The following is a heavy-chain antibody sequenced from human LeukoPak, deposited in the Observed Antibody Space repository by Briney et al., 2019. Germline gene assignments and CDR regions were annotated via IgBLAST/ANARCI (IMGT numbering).Heavy chain of an antibody. CDR3: SRRTLMAYNFCH. D-gene: IGHD1-1*01. Sequence: PSETLSLTCTVSGGSISSYYWSWIRQPPGKGLEWIGYIYYSGSTNYNPSLKSRVTISVDTSKNQFSLKLSSVTAAATAVYYWSRRTLMAYNFCHRGPGTPVT. J-gene: IGHJ4*01. CDR2: IYYSGST. V-gene: IGHV4-59*08. CDR1: GGSISSYY.